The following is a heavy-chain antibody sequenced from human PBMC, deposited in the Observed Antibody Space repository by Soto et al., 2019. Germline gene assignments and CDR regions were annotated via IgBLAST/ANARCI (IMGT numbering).Heavy chain of an antibody. Sequence: GESLKISCAASGFTFSSYSMNWVRQAPGKGLEWVSSISSSSSYIYYADSVKGRFTISRDNAKNSLYLQMNSLRAEDTAVYYCARGVNWGSLDAFDIWGQGTMVTVSS. J-gene: IGHJ3*02. D-gene: IGHD7-27*01. CDR2: ISSSSSYI. CDR1: GFTFSSYS. CDR3: ARGVNWGSLDAFDI. V-gene: IGHV3-21*01.